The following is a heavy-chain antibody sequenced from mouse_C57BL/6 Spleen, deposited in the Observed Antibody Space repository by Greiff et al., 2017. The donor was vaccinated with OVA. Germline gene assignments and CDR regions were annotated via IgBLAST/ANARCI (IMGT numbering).Heavy chain of an antibody. V-gene: IGHV5-6*01. CDR2: LSSVGSYT. CDR1: GFTFRSSG. D-gene: IGHD2-1*01. J-gene: IGHJ2*01. Sequence: EVQLQESGGDLVKPGGSLKLSCAASGFTFRSSGMSWVRQTPDKRLEWVATLSSVGSYTYYPDSVKGRFTNSRDNAKNTPYLQMSSLKSEDTAMYYCASGGNYPFDYWGQGTTLTVAS. CDR3: ASGGNYPFDY.